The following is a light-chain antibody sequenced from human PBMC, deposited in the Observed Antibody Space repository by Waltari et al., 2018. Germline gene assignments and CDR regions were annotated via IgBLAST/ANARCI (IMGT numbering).Light chain of an antibody. CDR2: WAS. CDR3: QQCYTSPYT. V-gene: IGKV4-1*01. J-gene: IGKJ2*01. CDR1: QSVLSSTNNKNY. Sequence: DIVMTQSPDSLAVSLGGRATINCKSSQSVLSSTNNKNYLGWDQQKPGQPPKLLISWASTRESGVPDRFSGSGSGTDFTLTISSLQAEDVAVYYCQQCYTSPYTFGQGTKLEIK.